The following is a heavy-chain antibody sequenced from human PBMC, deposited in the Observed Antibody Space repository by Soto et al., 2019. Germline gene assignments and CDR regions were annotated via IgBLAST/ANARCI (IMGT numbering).Heavy chain of an antibody. D-gene: IGHD3-22*01. Sequence: ASVKVSCKASGYTFTNYYLHWVRQAPGQGLEWMGIINPSGGSTTYAQNFQGRVTMTRETSTSTVYMELSSLRSEDTALYYCARGLDYEDSSGYADYWGQGTLVTVSS. CDR3: ARGLDYEDSSGYADY. CDR1: GYTFTNYY. V-gene: IGHV1-46*01. CDR2: INPSGGST. J-gene: IGHJ4*02.